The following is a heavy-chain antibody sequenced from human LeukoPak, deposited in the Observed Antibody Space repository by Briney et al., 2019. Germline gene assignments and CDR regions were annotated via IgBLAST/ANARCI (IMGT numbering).Heavy chain of an antibody. CDR1: GYTFTSYY. CDR2: INPSGGST. Sequence: ASVKVSCKASGYTFTSYYMHWVRQAPGQGLEWMGIINPSGGSTSYAQKFQGRVTMTRDMSTSTDYMELSSLRAEDTAVYYCAKDRGSSWFSSYFDYWGQGTLVTVSS. V-gene: IGHV1-46*01. D-gene: IGHD6-13*01. J-gene: IGHJ4*02. CDR3: AKDRGSSWFSSYFDY.